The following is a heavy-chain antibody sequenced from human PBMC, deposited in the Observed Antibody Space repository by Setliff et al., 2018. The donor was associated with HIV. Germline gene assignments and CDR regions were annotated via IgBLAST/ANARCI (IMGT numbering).Heavy chain of an antibody. J-gene: IGHJ3*02. CDR2: IYYSGST. CDR1: GGSISSSSYY. Sequence: SETLSLTCTVSGGSISSSSYYWGWIRQPPGKGLEWIGSIYYSGSTYYNPSLKSRVTISVGTSKNQFSLKLSSVTAADTAVYYCARHRNLDRRGEAFDIWGQGTMVTVSS. V-gene: IGHV4-39*01. D-gene: IGHD3-10*01. CDR3: ARHRNLDRRGEAFDI.